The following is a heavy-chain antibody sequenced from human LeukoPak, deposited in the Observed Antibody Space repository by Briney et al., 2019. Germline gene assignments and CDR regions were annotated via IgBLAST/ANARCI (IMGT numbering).Heavy chain of an antibody. J-gene: IGHJ5*02. CDR3: ASIPLDIVVVPAARYNWFDP. V-gene: IGHV3-23*01. CDR1: GFTFSGYA. Sequence: GASLRLSCAASGFTFSGYAMSWVRQAPGKGLEWVSAISGSGGSTYYADSVKGRFTISRDNSKNTLYLQMNSLRAEDTAVYYCASIPLDIVVVPAARYNWFDPWGQGTLVTVSS. D-gene: IGHD2-2*03. CDR2: ISGSGGST.